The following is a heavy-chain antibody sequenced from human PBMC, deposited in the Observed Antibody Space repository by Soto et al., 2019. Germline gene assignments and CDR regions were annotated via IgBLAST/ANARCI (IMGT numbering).Heavy chain of an antibody. CDR3: ARDVGYCSSTSCFDAFDI. J-gene: IGHJ3*02. Sequence: QVQLVQSGAEVKKPGSSVKVSCKASGGTFSSYTISWVRQAPGQGLEWMGRIIPILGIANYAQKFQGRVTMTADKSTSTAYMELSSLRSEDTAVYYCARDVGYCSSTSCFDAFDIWGQGTMVTVSS. CDR2: IIPILGIA. V-gene: IGHV1-69*08. CDR1: GGTFSSYT. D-gene: IGHD2-2*01.